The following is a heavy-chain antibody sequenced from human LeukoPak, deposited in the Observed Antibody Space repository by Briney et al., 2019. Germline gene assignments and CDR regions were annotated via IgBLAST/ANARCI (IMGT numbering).Heavy chain of an antibody. V-gene: IGHV3-21*06. Sequence: GGSLRLSCAASGFTFSSYGMSWVRQAPGKGLEWVSSIDSSGGYTFYADSVKGRFIISRDNAKNSLYLQMNSLRVEDTAVYYCLRGYRRDYWGQGTLVTVSS. CDR3: LRGYRRDY. J-gene: IGHJ4*02. D-gene: IGHD1-14*01. CDR1: GFTFSSYG. CDR2: IDSSGGYT.